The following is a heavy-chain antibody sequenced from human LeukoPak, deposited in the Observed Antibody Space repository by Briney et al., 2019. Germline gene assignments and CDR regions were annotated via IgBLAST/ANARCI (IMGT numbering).Heavy chain of an antibody. D-gene: IGHD2-21*01. V-gene: IGHV3-7*01. Sequence: GVSLRRSCTASGFTFSSYWMSRVRQAPGKGLEWVANIKQDGSEKDYVDSAKGRFTISRDNAKNSLYLQMNSLRAEDTAVYYCAKYCGGDCYGMDVWGQGTTVTVSS. CDR3: AKYCGGDCYGMDV. CDR2: IKQDGSEK. J-gene: IGHJ6*02. CDR1: GFTFSSYW.